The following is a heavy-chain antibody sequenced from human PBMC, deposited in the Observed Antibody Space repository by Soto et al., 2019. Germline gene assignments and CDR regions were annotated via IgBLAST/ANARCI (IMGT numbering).Heavy chain of an antibody. J-gene: IGHJ5*02. CDR1: GFTFSSYA. CDR2: ISGSGGST. V-gene: IGHV3-23*01. Sequence: VQLLESGGGLVQPGGSLRLSCAASGFTFSSYAMSWVRQAPGKGLEWVSAISGSGGSTYYADSVKGRFTISRDNSKNTLYLQMNSLRAEDTAVYYCAKALMYCSGGSCYSGWFDPWGQGTLVTVSS. D-gene: IGHD2-15*01. CDR3: AKALMYCSGGSCYSGWFDP.